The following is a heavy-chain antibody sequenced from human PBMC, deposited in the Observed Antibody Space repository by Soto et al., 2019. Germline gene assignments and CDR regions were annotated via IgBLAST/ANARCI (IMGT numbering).Heavy chain of an antibody. D-gene: IGHD6-19*01. J-gene: IGHJ4*02. CDR3: ARDKYSSGWYAPDY. V-gene: IGHV3-30-3*01. Sequence: QVQLVESGGGVVQPGRSLRLSCAASGFTFSSYAMHWVRQAPGKGLEWVAVISYDGSNKYYADSVKGRFTISRDNSKNTLYLQMNSLRAEDTAVYYCARDKYSSGWYAPDYWGQGTLVTVSS. CDR2: ISYDGSNK. CDR1: GFTFSSYA.